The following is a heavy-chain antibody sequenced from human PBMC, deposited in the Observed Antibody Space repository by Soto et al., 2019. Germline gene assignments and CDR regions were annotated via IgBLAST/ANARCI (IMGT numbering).Heavy chain of an antibody. V-gene: IGHV3-7*01. Sequence: EMQLVESGGGLVQPGGSLRLSCAASGFTFTNYWISWVRQAPGKGLEWVANIKQDGSEKYYADSAKGRFIISRDNAKTSLYLQMNSLRAEDTAVYYCARDMGVFWSGYPEGGFDYWGQGTPVTVSS. CDR3: ARDMGVFWSGYPEGGFDY. CDR1: GFTFTNYW. J-gene: IGHJ4*02. CDR2: IKQDGSEK. D-gene: IGHD3-3*01.